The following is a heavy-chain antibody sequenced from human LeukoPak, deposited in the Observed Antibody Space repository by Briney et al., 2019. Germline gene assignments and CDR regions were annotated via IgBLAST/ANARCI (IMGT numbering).Heavy chain of an antibody. J-gene: IGHJ6*02. D-gene: IGHD4-17*01. Sequence: SETLSLTCTVSGGSISSYYWSWIRQSPGKGLEWIGYIYYSGSTNYNPSLRSRVTISVDTSKNQFSLKLSSVTAADMAVYYCARVDYGDYGAGDYGMDVWGQGTTVTVSS. CDR2: IYYSGST. CDR3: ARVDYGDYGAGDYGMDV. V-gene: IGHV4-59*01. CDR1: GGSISSYY.